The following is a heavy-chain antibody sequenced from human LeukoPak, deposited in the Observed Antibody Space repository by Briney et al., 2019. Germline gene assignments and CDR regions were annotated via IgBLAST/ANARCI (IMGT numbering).Heavy chain of an antibody. CDR3: ARGGGTSCLLGYCSGGSRY. CDR1: GYTFTGYY. D-gene: IGHD2-15*01. CDR2: INPNSGGT. Sequence: ASVKVSCKASGYTFTGYYMHWVRQAPGQGLEWIGWINPNSGGTNYAQKFQGRVTMTRDTSISTAYMELSRLRSDDTAAYYCARGGGTSCLLGYCSGGSRYWGQGTLVTVSS. V-gene: IGHV1-2*02. J-gene: IGHJ4*02.